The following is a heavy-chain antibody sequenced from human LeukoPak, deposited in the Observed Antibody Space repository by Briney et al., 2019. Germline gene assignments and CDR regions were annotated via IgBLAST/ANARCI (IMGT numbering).Heavy chain of an antibody. D-gene: IGHD1-26*01. Sequence: PGGSLRLSCAASGFTFDDYGMSWVRQAPGKGLEWVSVIYSGGSTYYADSVKGRFTISRDNSKNTLYLQMNSLRAEDTAVYYCARELHAFDIWGQGTMVTVSS. CDR1: GFTFDDYG. CDR2: IYSGGST. J-gene: IGHJ3*02. CDR3: ARELHAFDI. V-gene: IGHV3-53*01.